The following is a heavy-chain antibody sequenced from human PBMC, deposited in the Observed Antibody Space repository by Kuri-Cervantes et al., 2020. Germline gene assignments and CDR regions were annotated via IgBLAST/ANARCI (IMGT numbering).Heavy chain of an antibody. CDR2: IKQDGSEK. V-gene: IGHV3-7*01. Sequence: GGSLRLSCAASGFTFSGYWMSWVRQAPGKGLEWVANIKQDGSEKYYVDSVKGRFTISRDNAKNSLYLQMNSLRAEDTAVYSCTNWRGGGDYWGQGTLVTVSS. CDR3: TNWRGGGDY. J-gene: IGHJ4*02. D-gene: IGHD3-16*01. CDR1: GFTFSGYW.